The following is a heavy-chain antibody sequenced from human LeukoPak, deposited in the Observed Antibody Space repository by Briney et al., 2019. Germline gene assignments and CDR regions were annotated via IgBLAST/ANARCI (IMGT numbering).Heavy chain of an antibody. CDR1: GFTFSSYS. CDR3: ARDAATDAFDI. V-gene: IGHV3-21*01. Sequence: GGSLRLSCAASGFTFSSYSMNWVRQAPGKGLEWVSSISSSSSYIYYADSVKGRFTISRDSAKNSLYLQMNSLRAEDTAVYYCARDAATDAFDIWGQGTMVTVSS. J-gene: IGHJ3*02. CDR2: ISSSSSYI.